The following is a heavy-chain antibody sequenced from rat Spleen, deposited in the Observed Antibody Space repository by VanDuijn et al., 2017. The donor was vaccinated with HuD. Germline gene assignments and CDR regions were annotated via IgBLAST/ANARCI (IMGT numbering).Heavy chain of an antibody. Sequence: EVQLVESDGGLVQPGRSLKLSCAASGFTFSDYYMAWVRQAPKKGLEWVTSISYEGDDTYYGDSVKGRFTISRDNAKNTLYLQMNSLRSEDTATYFCARHEDYGGYSRDYFGYWGQGVMVTVSS. V-gene: IGHV5-22*01. CDR3: ARHEDYGGYSRDYFGY. D-gene: IGHD1-11*01. CDR2: ISYEGDDT. CDR1: GFTFSDYY. J-gene: IGHJ2*01.